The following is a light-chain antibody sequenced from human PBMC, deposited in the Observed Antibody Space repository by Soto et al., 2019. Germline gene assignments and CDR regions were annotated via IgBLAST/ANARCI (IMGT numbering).Light chain of an antibody. Sequence: DIQMTQSPSTLSASIGARVTITCRASQNINNWIAWYQQKPGKAPKFLIYDASTLESGVPSRFSGSGVGTEFSLPLSSLQPDDFVSHSWHNVRTSGQANKV. CDR2: DAS. CDR1: QNINNW. V-gene: IGKV1-5*01. CDR3: HNVRT. J-gene: IGKJ1*01.